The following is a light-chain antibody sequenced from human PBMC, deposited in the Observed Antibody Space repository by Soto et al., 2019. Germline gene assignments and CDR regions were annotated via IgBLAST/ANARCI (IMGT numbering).Light chain of an antibody. V-gene: IGKV3-20*01. Sequence: EILLPQSPGSLSVFPGERASLSCRTSQNVNNRLAWYQQKAGQAPRLLISGASSRATGIPDRFSGSGSGTDFTLTISRLESDDFALYYCQQYAEGTPITFGQGTRLEIK. J-gene: IGKJ5*01. CDR2: GAS. CDR3: QQYAEGTPIT. CDR1: QNVNNR.